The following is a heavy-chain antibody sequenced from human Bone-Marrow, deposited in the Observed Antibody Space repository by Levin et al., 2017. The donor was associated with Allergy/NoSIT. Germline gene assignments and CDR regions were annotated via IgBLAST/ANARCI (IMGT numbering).Heavy chain of an antibody. J-gene: IGHJ4*02. D-gene: IGHD1-26*01. V-gene: IGHV1-46*01. CDR2: INPSDETT. CDR1: GYTFTHYY. Sequence: ASVKVSCKASGYTFTHYYIQWVRQAPGQGLEWMGLINPSDETTAYAQKFQGRLTMTRDRSTSTVYMEVSSLRSEDTAVYYCAREWELDYWGQGTLVTVSS. CDR3: AREWELDY.